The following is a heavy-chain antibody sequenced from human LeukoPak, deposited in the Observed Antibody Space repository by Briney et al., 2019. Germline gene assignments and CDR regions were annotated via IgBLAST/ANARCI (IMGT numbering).Heavy chain of an antibody. CDR2: IYYSGST. CDR3: ARAYGSGSLDY. D-gene: IGHD3-10*01. V-gene: IGHV4-59*01. Sequence: PSETLSLTCTVSGGSISSYYWSWIWQPPGKGLEWIGYIYYSGSTNYNPSLKSRVTISVDTSKNQFSLKLSSVTAADTAVYYCARAYGSGSLDYWGQGTLVTVSS. CDR1: GGSISSYY. J-gene: IGHJ4*02.